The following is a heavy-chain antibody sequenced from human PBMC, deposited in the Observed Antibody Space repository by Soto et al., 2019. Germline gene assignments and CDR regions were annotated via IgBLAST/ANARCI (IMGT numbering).Heavy chain of an antibody. CDR3: ARVSRGYVPRIFDY. J-gene: IGHJ4*02. Sequence: PSETLSLTCAVYGGSFSGYYWSWIRQPPGKGLEWIGEINHSGSTNYNPSLKSRVTISVDTSKNQFSLKLSSVTAADTAVYYCARVSRGYVPRIFDYWGQGTLVTVSS. CDR2: INHSGST. V-gene: IGHV4-34*01. CDR1: GGSFSGYY. D-gene: IGHD3-22*01.